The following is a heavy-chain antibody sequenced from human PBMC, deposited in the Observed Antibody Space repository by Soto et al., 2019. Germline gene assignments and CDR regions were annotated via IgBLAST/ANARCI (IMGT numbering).Heavy chain of an antibody. Sequence: QVQLVESGGGVVQPGRSLRLSCAASGFTFSSYGMHWVRQAPGKGLEWVAVISYDGSNKYYADSVKGRFTISRDNSKNKLYLQMNSLRAEDTAVYYCAKDRGGSFYYFDYWGQGTLVTVSS. D-gene: IGHD1-26*01. V-gene: IGHV3-30*18. J-gene: IGHJ4*02. CDR1: GFTFSSYG. CDR3: AKDRGGSFYYFDY. CDR2: ISYDGSNK.